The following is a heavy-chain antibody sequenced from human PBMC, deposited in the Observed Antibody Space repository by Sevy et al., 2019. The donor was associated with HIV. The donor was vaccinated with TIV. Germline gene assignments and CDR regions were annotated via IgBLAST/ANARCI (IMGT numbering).Heavy chain of an antibody. Sequence: GGSLRLSCAASRFTFTTYTMSWVRQAPGKGLEWVSSITSSSNYIYYADSVKGRFTISRDNAKDSVYLQMNSLRAEDTAVYYCARPYGSGSWEAFDVWGQGTMVTVSS. CDR2: ITSSSNYI. CDR1: RFTFTTYT. J-gene: IGHJ3*01. V-gene: IGHV3-21*01. D-gene: IGHD3-10*01. CDR3: ARPYGSGSWEAFDV.